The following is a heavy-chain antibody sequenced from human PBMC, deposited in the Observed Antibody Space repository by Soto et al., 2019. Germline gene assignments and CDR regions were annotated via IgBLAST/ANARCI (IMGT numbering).Heavy chain of an antibody. D-gene: IGHD6-19*01. Sequence: KASETLSLTCAVSGDSVTSNVWWSWVRQPPGKGLEWIGEAYHNGLTDYNPSLKSRVTMSVDTSKNEFSLKLTSLTAADTAFYYCARDAAVPGESDRFDYWGQGTLVTVSS. J-gene: IGHJ4*02. CDR1: GDSVTSNVW. V-gene: IGHV4-4*02. CDR2: AYHNGLT. CDR3: ARDAAVPGESDRFDY.